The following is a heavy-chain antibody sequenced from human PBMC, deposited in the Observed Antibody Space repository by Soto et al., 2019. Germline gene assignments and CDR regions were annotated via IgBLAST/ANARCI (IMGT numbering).Heavy chain of an antibody. D-gene: IGHD6-13*01. CDR2: ISGSGGST. CDR1: GFTFSSYA. V-gene: IGHV3-23*01. CDR3: AKQQLPDYYYYYGMDV. J-gene: IGHJ6*02. Sequence: EVQLLESGGGLVQPGGSLRLSCAASGFTFSSYAMSWVRQAPGKGLEWVSAISGSGGSTYYADSVKSRFTISRDNSKNTLYLQMNSLRAEDTAVYYCAKQQLPDYYYYYGMDVWGQGTTVTVSS.